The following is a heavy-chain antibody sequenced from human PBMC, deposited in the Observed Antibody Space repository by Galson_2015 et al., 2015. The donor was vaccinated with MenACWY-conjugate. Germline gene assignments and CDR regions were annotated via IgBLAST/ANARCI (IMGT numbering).Heavy chain of an antibody. D-gene: IGHD1-26*01. CDR2: ISAYNGNT. CDR1: GYTFTSYG. Sequence: SVKVSCTASGYTFTSYGISWVRQAPGQGLEWLGWISAYNGNTNYAHKLQGRVTMTTDTSTSTAYMELRIMRSDDTAVYYCSRDGGKVGSTGECDYWGQGTLVTVSS. CDR3: SRDGGKVGSTGECDY. V-gene: IGHV1-18*01. J-gene: IGHJ4*02.